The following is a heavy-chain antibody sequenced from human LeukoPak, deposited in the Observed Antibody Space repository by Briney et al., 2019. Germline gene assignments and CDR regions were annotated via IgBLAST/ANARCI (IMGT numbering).Heavy chain of an antibody. J-gene: IGHJ4*02. CDR2: ISWNSGSR. CDR1: TLTFDDYA. CDR3: TKATTVTTFDY. D-gene: IGHD4-17*01. V-gene: IGHV3-9*01. Sequence: GGSLRLSCVASTLTFDDYAMHWVRQAPGKGLVWVSGISWNSGSRAYADSVKGRFTISRDNAKNSLYLQMNSLRTEDTALYYCTKATTVTTFDYWGQGTLVTVSS.